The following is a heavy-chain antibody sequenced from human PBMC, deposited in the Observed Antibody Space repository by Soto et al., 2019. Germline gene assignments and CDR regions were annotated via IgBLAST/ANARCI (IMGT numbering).Heavy chain of an antibody. J-gene: IGHJ6*02. D-gene: IGHD6-6*01. CDR2: IIPIFGTA. Sequence: ASVKVSCKASGGTFSSYAISWVRQAPGQGIEWMGGIIPIFGTANYAQKFQGRVTITADKSTSTAYMELSSLRSEDTAVYYCASGSSSGVGGLDVWGQGTKVPVS. CDR3: ASGSSSGVGGLDV. CDR1: GGTFSSYA. V-gene: IGHV1-69*06.